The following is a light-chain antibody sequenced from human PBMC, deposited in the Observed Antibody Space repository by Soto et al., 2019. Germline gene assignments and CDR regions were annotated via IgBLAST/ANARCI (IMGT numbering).Light chain of an antibody. J-gene: IGKJ4*01. Sequence: EIVLTQSPATLSLSPGERATLSCRASQSVGRHLAWYQQKPGQAPRLLIYDASNRATGVPARFSGSGSGTDFTLSIGSLEPEDIAVYYCQQRNSSPPATFGGGTKVEIK. CDR3: QQRNSSPPAT. V-gene: IGKV3-11*01. CDR1: QSVGRH. CDR2: DAS.